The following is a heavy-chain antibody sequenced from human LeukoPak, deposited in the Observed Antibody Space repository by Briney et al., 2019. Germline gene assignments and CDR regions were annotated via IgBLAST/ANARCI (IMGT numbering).Heavy chain of an antibody. Sequence: PGGSLRLSCAASGFTFSSYAMHWVRQAPGKGLEWVALISYDGSNNYYADSVKGRFTISRDNSKNTLYLQMNSLRAEDTAVHYCAKVGLRVPRDYYYYMDVWGKGTTVTVSS. V-gene: IGHV3-30-3*01. D-gene: IGHD3-10*01. CDR2: ISYDGSNN. CDR1: GFTFSSYA. J-gene: IGHJ6*03. CDR3: AKVGLRVPRDYYYYMDV.